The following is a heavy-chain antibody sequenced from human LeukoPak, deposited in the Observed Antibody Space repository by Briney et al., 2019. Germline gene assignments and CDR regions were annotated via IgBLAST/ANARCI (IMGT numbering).Heavy chain of an antibody. CDR1: GFTFSSYA. Sequence: GGSLRLSCAASGFTFSSYAMHWVRQAPGKGLEWVAVISYDGSNKYYADSVKGRFTISRDNSKNTLYLQMNSLRAEDTAVYYCAKDGTPYCGGDCYSRLVYYFDYWGQGTLVTVSS. D-gene: IGHD2-21*02. V-gene: IGHV3-30-3*01. J-gene: IGHJ4*02. CDR3: AKDGTPYCGGDCYSRLVYYFDY. CDR2: ISYDGSNK.